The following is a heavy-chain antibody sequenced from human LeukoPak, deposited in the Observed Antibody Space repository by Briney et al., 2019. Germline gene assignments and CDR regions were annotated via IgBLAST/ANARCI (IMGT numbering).Heavy chain of an antibody. CDR2: IRSKAYGGTT. CDR3: TRDSGILTGVSDY. CDR1: GFTFSSYE. Sequence: GGSLRLSCAASGFTFSSYEMNWVRQAPGKGLEWVGFIRSKAYGGTTEYAASVKGRFTISRDDSKSIAYLQMNSLKTEDTAVYYCTRDSGILTGVSDYWGQGTLVTVSS. J-gene: IGHJ4*02. D-gene: IGHD3-9*01. V-gene: IGHV3-49*04.